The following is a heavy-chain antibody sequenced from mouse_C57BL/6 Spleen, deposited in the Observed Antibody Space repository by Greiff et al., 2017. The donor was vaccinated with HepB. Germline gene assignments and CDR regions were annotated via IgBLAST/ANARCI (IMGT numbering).Heavy chain of an antibody. Sequence: EVQLQQSGAELVRPGASVKLSCTASGFNIKDDYMHWVKQRPEQGLEWIGWIDPENGDTEYASKFQGKATITADTSSNTAYLQLSSLTSEDTAVYYCTTEPTVVASLDYWGQGTTLTVSS. CDR1: GFNIKDDY. CDR3: TTEPTVVASLDY. CDR2: IDPENGDT. V-gene: IGHV14-4*01. D-gene: IGHD1-1*01. J-gene: IGHJ2*01.